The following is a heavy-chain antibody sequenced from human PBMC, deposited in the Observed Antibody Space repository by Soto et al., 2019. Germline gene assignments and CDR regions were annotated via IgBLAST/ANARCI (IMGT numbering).Heavy chain of an antibody. J-gene: IGHJ5*02. CDR2: INAGNGNT. CDR3: ARRGRAAAMRHHVSNWFDP. V-gene: IGHV1-3*01. D-gene: IGHD2-2*01. CDR1: GYTFTSYA. Sequence: ASVKVSCKASGYTFTSYAMHWVRQAPGQRLEWMGWINAGNGNTKYSQKFQGRVTITRDTSASTAYMELSSLRSEDTAVYYCARRGRAAAMRHHVSNWFDPWGQGTLVTVS.